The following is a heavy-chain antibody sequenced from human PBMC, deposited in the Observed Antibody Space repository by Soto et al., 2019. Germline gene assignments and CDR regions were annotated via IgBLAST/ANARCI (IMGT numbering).Heavy chain of an antibody. D-gene: IGHD2-15*01. V-gene: IGHV3-23*01. CDR1: GFIFTNYA. CDR2: IGGRGNSA. Sequence: GGSLRLSCAASGFIFTNYAMNWVRQAPGKGLEWVSVIGGRGNSAYYADSVQGRFTISRDNSKNTLSLQMSSLTADDTAIYYCVREGRSSFDFWGRGTMVTVS. J-gene: IGHJ3*01. CDR3: VREGRSSFDF.